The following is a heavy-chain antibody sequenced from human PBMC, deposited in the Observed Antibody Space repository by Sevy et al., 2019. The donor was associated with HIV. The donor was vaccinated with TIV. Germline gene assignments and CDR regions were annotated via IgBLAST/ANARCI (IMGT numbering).Heavy chain of an antibody. CDR3: ARDDHWAFDY. D-gene: IGHD7-27*01. CDR2: ISSSSGTI. J-gene: IGHJ4*02. Sequence: GGSLRLSCVTSGFGFSSYSMNWVCQAPGKGLEWVSYISSSSGTIRYADSVKGRLTISRDNAKNSLFLQMNSLRAEDTAVYYCARDDHWAFDYWGQGALVTVSS. CDR1: GFGFSSYS. V-gene: IGHV3-48*01.